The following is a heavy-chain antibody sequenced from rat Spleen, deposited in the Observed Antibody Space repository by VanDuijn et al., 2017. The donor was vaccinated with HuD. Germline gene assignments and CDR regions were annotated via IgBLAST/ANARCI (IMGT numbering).Heavy chain of an antibody. CDR3: ARRTLYGGYVMDA. D-gene: IGHD1-11*01. CDR2: ISTGGGNT. V-gene: IGHV5-31*01. Sequence: EVQLVESGGGLVQPGRSLKLSCVASGFTFNRYWMTWIRQAPGKGLEWVASISTGGGNTYYRASVKGRFTISRDNAKNTQYLQMDSLRSEDTATYYCARRTLYGGYVMDAWGQGVMVTVSS. J-gene: IGHJ2*01. CDR1: GFTFNRYW.